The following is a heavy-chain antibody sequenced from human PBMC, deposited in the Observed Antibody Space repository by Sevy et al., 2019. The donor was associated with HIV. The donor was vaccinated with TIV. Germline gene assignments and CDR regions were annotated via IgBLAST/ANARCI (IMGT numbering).Heavy chain of an antibody. J-gene: IGHJ6*02. Sequence: GESLKISCKGSGYSFTSYWIGWVRQMPGKGLEWMGIIYPGDSDTRYSPSFQGQVTISADKSISTAYLQWSSLKASDTAMYYCARHRILECSSSGYGMDVWGQGTTVTVSS. CDR2: IYPGDSDT. D-gene: IGHD6-6*01. V-gene: IGHV5-51*01. CDR1: GYSFTSYW. CDR3: ARHRILECSSSGYGMDV.